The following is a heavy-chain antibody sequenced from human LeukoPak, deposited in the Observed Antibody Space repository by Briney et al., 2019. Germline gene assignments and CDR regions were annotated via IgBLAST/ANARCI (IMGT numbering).Heavy chain of an antibody. CDR3: AIEIGGYVFGGAPHRFDY. J-gene: IGHJ4*02. Sequence: ASVKVSCKASGGTSSSYAISWVRQAPGQGLEWMGRIIPILGIANYAQKFQGRVTITADKSTSTAYMELSSLRSEDTAVYYCAIEIGGYVFGGAPHRFDYGGQGPLVTVSS. V-gene: IGHV1-69*04. CDR1: GGTSSSYA. D-gene: IGHD3-3*01. CDR2: IIPILGIA.